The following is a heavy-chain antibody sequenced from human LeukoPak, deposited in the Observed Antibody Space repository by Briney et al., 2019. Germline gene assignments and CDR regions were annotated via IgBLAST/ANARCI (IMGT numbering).Heavy chain of an antibody. CDR3: ALSGSYFLDY. J-gene: IGHJ4*02. CDR2: ISGGSGSST. Sequence: GGSLRLSCAASGFTFSTYAMSWVRQAPGKGLEWVSAISGGSGSSTYSADSVRGRFTISRDNSKNTLYLQMNSLRAEDTAVYYCALSGSYFLDYWGQGTLVTVSS. CDR1: GFTFSTYA. V-gene: IGHV3-23*01. D-gene: IGHD1-26*01.